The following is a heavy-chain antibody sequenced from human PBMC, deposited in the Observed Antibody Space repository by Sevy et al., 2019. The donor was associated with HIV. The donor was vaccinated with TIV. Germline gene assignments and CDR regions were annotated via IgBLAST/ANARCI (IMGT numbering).Heavy chain of an antibody. V-gene: IGHV3-48*01. CDR1: GFTFSSYA. CDR2: ISSSSSTI. CDR3: ARKLTYYYDSSGYSAGGYFDY. D-gene: IGHD3-22*01. Sequence: GGSLRLSCAASGFTFSSYAMSWVRQAPGKGLEWVSYISSSSSTIYYADSVKGRFTISRDNAKNSLYLQMNSLRAEDTAVYYCARKLTYYYDSSGYSAGGYFDYWGQGTLVTVSS. J-gene: IGHJ4*02.